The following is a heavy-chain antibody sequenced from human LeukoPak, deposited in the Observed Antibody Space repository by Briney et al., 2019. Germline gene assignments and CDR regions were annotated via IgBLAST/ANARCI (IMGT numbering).Heavy chain of an antibody. J-gene: IGHJ4*02. CDR1: GGSFSGYY. D-gene: IGHD4-11*01. V-gene: IGHV4-34*01. CDR2: INHSGYT. CDR3: ARGKGTVSY. Sequence: SETLTLTCAVYGGSFSGYYWSWIRQPPGKGLEWIGEINHSGYTNYHPSLKSRVAMSVDTSKKQFSLKLSSVTAADTAVYYCARGKGTVSYWGQGTLVSVSS.